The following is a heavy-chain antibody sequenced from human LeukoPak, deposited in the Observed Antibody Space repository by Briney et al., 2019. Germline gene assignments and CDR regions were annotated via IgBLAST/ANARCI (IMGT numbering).Heavy chain of an antibody. V-gene: IGHV3-21*01. D-gene: IGHD3-3*01. CDR1: GFTFSSHA. J-gene: IGHJ4*02. Sequence: GGSLRLSCAASGFTFSSHAMNWVRQAPGKGLEWVSSISSSSSYIYYADSVKGRFTISRDNAKNSLYLQMNSLRAEDTAVYYCAADDFWSGYPIDYWGQGTLVTVSS. CDR3: AADDFWSGYPIDY. CDR2: ISSSSSYI.